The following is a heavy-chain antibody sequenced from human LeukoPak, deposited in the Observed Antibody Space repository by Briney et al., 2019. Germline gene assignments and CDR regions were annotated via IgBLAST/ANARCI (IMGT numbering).Heavy chain of an antibody. CDR3: ARVSGYWFDP. Sequence: GASVKVSCKASGGTFSSYAISWVRQAPGQGLEWMGGIIPIFGTANYAQKFQGRVTITADESTSTAYMGLSSLRSEDTAVYYCARVSGYWFDPWGQGTLVTVSS. CDR1: GGTFSSYA. V-gene: IGHV1-69*13. J-gene: IGHJ5*02. CDR2: IIPIFGTA. D-gene: IGHD3-22*01.